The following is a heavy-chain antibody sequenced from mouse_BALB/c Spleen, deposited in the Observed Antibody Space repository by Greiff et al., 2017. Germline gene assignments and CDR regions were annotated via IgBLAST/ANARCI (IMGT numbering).Heavy chain of an antibody. Sequence: EVKLMESGPGLVKPSQSLSLTCSVTGYSIISGYYWNWIRQFPGNKLEWMGYISYDGSNNYNPSLKNRISITRDTSKNQFFLKLNSVTTEDTATYYCARDLMYYFDYWGQGTTLTVSS. CDR1: GYSIISGYY. J-gene: IGHJ2*01. CDR2: ISYDGSN. V-gene: IGHV3-6*02. CDR3: ARDLMYYFDY.